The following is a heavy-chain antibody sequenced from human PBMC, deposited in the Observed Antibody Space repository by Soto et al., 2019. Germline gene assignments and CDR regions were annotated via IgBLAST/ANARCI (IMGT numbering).Heavy chain of an antibody. J-gene: IGHJ6*02. Sequence: PSETLSLTCAVYGGSFSGYYWSWIRQPPGKGLEWIGEINHSGSTNYNPSLKSRVTISVDTSKNQFSLKLSSVTAADTAVYYCARGGRIAAFSNGMDVWGQGTTVTVSS. CDR1: GGSFSGYY. V-gene: IGHV4-34*01. CDR2: INHSGST. CDR3: ARGGRIAAFSNGMDV. D-gene: IGHD6-13*01.